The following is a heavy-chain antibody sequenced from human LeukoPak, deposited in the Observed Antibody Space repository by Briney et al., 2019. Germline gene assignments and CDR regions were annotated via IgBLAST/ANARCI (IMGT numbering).Heavy chain of an antibody. Sequence: PGGSLRLSCAASGFTFSSYSMNWVRQAPGKGLEWVAVISYDGSNKYYADSVKGRFTISRDNSKNTLYLQMNSLRAEDTAVYYCARDSTDFDYWGQGTLVTVSS. J-gene: IGHJ4*02. CDR3: ARDSTDFDY. V-gene: IGHV3-30*03. CDR1: GFTFSSYS. CDR2: ISYDGSNK. D-gene: IGHD1-14*01.